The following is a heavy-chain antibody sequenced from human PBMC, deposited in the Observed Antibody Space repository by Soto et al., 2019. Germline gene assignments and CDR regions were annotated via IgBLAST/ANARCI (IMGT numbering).Heavy chain of an antibody. V-gene: IGHV1-69*01. J-gene: IGHJ6*02. Sequence: QVHLLLQSGAEVKKPGPSVKVSCKASGGTPSTSAISWVRQAPGQGLEGMGGIIPVFGLVKYAQNFQGRVTITADESTNTAYMELSSLRPEDTAVYYCAGGRIVVVGSRAYYGMDVWGQGTTVTVSS. CDR3: AGGRIVVVGSRAYYGMDV. CDR2: IIPVFGLV. CDR1: GGTPSTSA. D-gene: IGHD3-22*01.